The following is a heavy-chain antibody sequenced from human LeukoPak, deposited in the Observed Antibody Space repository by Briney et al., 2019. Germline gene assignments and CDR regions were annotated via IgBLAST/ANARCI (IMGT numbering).Heavy chain of an antibody. V-gene: IGHV4-38-2*02. CDR1: GYSISNGYY. J-gene: IGHJ6*03. D-gene: IGHD4-23*01. CDR2: IYHSGST. CDR3: ARGRRGNSRTRYYYYYMDV. Sequence: PSETLSLTCTVSGYSISNGYYWGWIRQPPGKGLEWIGSIYHSGSTYYNPSLKSRVTISVDTSKNQFSLKLSSVTAADTAVYYCARGRRGNSRTRYYYYYMDVWGKGTTVTVSS.